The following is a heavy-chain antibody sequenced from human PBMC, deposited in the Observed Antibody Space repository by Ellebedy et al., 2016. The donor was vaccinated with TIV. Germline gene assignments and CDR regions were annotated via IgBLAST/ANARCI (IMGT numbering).Heavy chain of an antibody. CDR3: GTPMVGDFSYYYMDV. D-gene: IGHD5-18*01. CDR1: GYTFTSYD. CDR2: VNPNSGYT. V-gene: IGHV1-8*01. Sequence: ASVKVSXXASGYTFTSYDIHWVRQAPGQGLEWMGWVNPNSGYTGYAQMFQGRVTMTRNTSMNTAYMELRSLRSDDTAVYYCGTPMVGDFSYYYMDVWGKGTTVTVSS. J-gene: IGHJ6*03.